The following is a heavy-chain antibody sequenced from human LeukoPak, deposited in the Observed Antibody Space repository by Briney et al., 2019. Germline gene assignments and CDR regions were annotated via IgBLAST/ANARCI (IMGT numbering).Heavy chain of an antibody. CDR2: IRQDGSEK. CDR1: GFTFTDYW. D-gene: IGHD2-2*02. J-gene: IGHJ6*03. CDR3: ARESACSSTSCYTFRYYYYYMDV. V-gene: IGHV3-7*01. Sequence: GGSLRLSCEVSGFTFTDYWMNWVRQAPGKGPEWVASIRQDGSEKTYVDSVKGRFTISRDNAKNSLYLQMNSLRAEDTAVYYCARESACSSTSCYTFRYYYYYMDVWGKGTTVTVSS.